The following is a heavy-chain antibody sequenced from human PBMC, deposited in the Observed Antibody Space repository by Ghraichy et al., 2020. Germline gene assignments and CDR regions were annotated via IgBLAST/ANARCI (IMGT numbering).Heavy chain of an antibody. CDR1: GGSISSGDYY. Sequence: SETLSLTCTVSGGSISSGDYYWSWIRQPPGKGLEWIGYIYYSGSTYYNPSLKSRVTISVETSKNQFSLKLSSVTAADTAVYYCARAGEVVVAATYYYYYGMDVWGQGTTVTVSS. CDR2: IYYSGST. CDR3: ARAGEVVVAATYYYYYGMDV. V-gene: IGHV4-30-4*01. J-gene: IGHJ6*02. D-gene: IGHD2-15*01.